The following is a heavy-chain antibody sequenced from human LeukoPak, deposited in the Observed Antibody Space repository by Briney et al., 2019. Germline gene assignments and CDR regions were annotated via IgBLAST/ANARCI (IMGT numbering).Heavy chain of an antibody. Sequence: ASVKVSCKASGYTFTSYYMHWVRQAPGQGLEWMGIINPSGGSTSYAQKFQGRVTMTRDTSTSTVYMELSSLRSEDTAVYYCARDMKGSFYYYGGGGGVDYWGQGTLVTVSS. CDR2: INPSGGST. CDR3: ARDMKGSFYYYGGGGGVDY. V-gene: IGHV1-46*01. D-gene: IGHD3-10*01. J-gene: IGHJ4*02. CDR1: GYTFTSYY.